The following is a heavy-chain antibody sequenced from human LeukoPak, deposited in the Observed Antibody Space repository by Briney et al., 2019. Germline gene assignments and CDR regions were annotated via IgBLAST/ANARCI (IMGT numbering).Heavy chain of an antibody. CDR1: GDSISSGDYY. J-gene: IGHJ5*02. CDR3: ARHGPIVVVVAATPIWFDP. Sequence: SETLSLTCTVSGDSISSGDYYWSWIRQPPGKGLEWIGEINHSGSTNYNPSLKSRVTISVDTSKNQFSLKLSSVTAADTAVYYCARHGPIVVVVAATPIWFDPWGQGTLVTVSS. CDR2: INHSGST. V-gene: IGHV4-39*01. D-gene: IGHD2-15*01.